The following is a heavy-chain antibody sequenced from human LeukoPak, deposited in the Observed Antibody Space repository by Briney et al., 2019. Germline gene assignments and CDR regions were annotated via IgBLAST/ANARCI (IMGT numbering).Heavy chain of an antibody. CDR2: IYSGGST. CDR3: AGGRDHGFIAGAGPFDY. J-gene: IGHJ4*02. D-gene: IGHD6-13*01. Sequence: GGSLRLSCAASGFTVSSNYMSWVRQAPGKGLEWVSVIYSGGSTYYADSVKGRFTISRDNSKNTLYLQMNSLRAEDTAVYYCAGGRDHGFIAGAGPFDYWGQGTLVTVSS. V-gene: IGHV3-53*01. CDR1: GFTVSSNY.